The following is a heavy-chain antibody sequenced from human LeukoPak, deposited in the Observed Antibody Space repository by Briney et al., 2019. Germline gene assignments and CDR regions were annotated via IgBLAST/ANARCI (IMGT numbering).Heavy chain of an antibody. Sequence: PGGSLRLSCAASGFTFSSHAMNWVRQAPGKGLEWVSYISSSGTTIYHADSVKGRFTTSRDNAKNSLYLQMNSLRAEDAGLYYCAGGPTTGNLDYWGQGSLVTVSS. CDR1: GFTFSSHA. CDR2: ISSSGTTI. J-gene: IGHJ4*02. D-gene: IGHD1-1*01. CDR3: AGGPTTGNLDY. V-gene: IGHV3-48*03.